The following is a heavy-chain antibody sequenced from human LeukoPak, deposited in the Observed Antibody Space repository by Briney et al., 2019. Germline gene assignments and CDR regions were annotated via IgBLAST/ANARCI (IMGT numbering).Heavy chain of an antibody. D-gene: IGHD3-16*01. V-gene: IGHV3-7*01. Sequence: PGGSLRLSCVASGITLSTYGMNWVRQAPGKGLEWVANIKPGGGERYYVDSVKSRFTISRDNAKNSVDLQMNSLRVEDTAVYYCMRGGGDYWGQGTLVTVSS. CDR3: MRGGGDY. CDR2: IKPGGGER. J-gene: IGHJ4*02. CDR1: GITLSTYG.